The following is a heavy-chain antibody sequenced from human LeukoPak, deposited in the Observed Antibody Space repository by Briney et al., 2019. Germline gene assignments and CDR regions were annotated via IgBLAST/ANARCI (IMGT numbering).Heavy chain of an antibody. D-gene: IGHD2-21*01. J-gene: IGHJ5*02. Sequence: GGSLRLSCAASGITVGSSYMIWVRQAPGRGLEWVSVIFAGGNTYYSDSVQGRFTTSRDNSKNTVYLQMNSLRPEDTAIYYCARASSYRFDPWGQGTLVTVSS. V-gene: IGHV3-66*02. CDR2: IFAGGNT. CDR1: GITVGSSY. CDR3: ARASSYRFDP.